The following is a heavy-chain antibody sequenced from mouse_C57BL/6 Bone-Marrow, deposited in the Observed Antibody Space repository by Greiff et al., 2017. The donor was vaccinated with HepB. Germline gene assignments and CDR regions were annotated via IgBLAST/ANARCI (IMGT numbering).Heavy chain of an antibody. D-gene: IGHD1-1*01. Sequence: VQLQQSGAELARPGASVKLSCKASGYTFTSYGISWVKQRTGQGLEWIGEIYPRSGNTYYNEKLKGKATLTADKSSSTASMELRSLTSEDSAVYFCAREVYYYGSSYSWFAYWGQGTLVTVSA. CDR2: IYPRSGNT. J-gene: IGHJ3*01. V-gene: IGHV1-81*01. CDR1: GYTFTSYG. CDR3: AREVYYYGSSYSWFAY.